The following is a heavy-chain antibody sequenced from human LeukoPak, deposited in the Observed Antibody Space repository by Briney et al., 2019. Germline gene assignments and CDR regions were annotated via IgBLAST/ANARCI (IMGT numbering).Heavy chain of an antibody. J-gene: IGHJ4*02. CDR1: GFRFNRFS. Sequence: GGSLRLSRAASGFRFNRFSMSWVRQTPGKGLEWVANIKQDGSQKEYADSVKGRFAISRDNANNFLDLQMNSLRAEDTGVYYCASVDFDNNAHYHYYLPNWGQGTRVTVSS. D-gene: IGHD2/OR15-2a*01. CDR3: ASVDFDNNAHYHYYLPN. V-gene: IGHV3-7*01. CDR2: IKQDGSQK.